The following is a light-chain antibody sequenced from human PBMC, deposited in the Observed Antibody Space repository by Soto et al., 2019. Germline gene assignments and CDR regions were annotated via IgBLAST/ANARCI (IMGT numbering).Light chain of an antibody. CDR3: QQYGSSIGT. V-gene: IGKV3-20*01. CDR2: GAS. Sequence: DIVMTQSPGTLSLSPGERATLSCRSSQSVTNSDLAWYQQKPGQAPRLLIYGASSRATGIPDRFSGGGSGTDFTLTINRLEPEDFAVYYCQQYGSSIGTFGQGTKVELK. J-gene: IGKJ1*01. CDR1: QSVTNSD.